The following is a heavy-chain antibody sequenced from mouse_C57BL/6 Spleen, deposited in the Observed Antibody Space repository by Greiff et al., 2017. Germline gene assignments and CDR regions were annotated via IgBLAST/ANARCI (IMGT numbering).Heavy chain of an antibody. D-gene: IGHD1-1*01. V-gene: IGHV1-19*01. J-gene: IGHJ4*01. CDR1: GYTFTDYY. CDR2: INPYNGGT. CDR3: ARRSYGSSYDAMDY. Sequence: EVQLQQSGPVLVKPGASVKMSCKASGYTFTDYYMNWVKQSHGKSLEWIGVINPYNGGTSYNQKFKGKATLTVDKSSSTAYMELNSLTSEDSAVYYCARRSYGSSYDAMDYWGQGTSVTVSS.